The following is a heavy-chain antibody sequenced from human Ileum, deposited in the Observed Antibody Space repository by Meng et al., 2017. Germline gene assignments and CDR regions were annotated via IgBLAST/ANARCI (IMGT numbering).Heavy chain of an antibody. CDR2: IKPDGSEK. Sequence: GGSLRLSCAASGFTFSSFWMTWVRQAPGKGLEWVANIKPDGSEKSYVDSVKGRFTISRDNARNSVDLQMNSLRDEDTAVYYCGKWQTGSSGHGIYYWGQGTLVTVSS. D-gene: IGHD5-12*01. CDR3: GKWQTGSSGHGIYY. CDR1: GFTFSSFW. V-gene: IGHV3-7*01. J-gene: IGHJ4*02.